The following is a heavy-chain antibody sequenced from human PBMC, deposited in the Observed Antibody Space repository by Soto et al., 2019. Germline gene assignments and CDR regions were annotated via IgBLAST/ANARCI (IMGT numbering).Heavy chain of an antibody. Sequence: SETLSLTCTVSGGSISSYYCSWIRQPPGKGLEWIGYIYYSGSTNYNPSLKSRVTISVDTSRNQFSLKLSSVTAADTAVYYCARLNYDYVWGSYTFFDYWGQGTLVTVSS. J-gene: IGHJ4*02. D-gene: IGHD3-16*01. CDR3: ARLNYDYVWGSYTFFDY. V-gene: IGHV4-59*01. CDR2: IYYSGST. CDR1: GGSISSYY.